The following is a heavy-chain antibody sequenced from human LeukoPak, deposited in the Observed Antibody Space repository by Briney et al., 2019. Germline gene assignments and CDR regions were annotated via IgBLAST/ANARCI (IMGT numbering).Heavy chain of an antibody. CDR3: TEALNF. CDR2: INHDGSET. Sequence: PGGSLRLSFAASGFTLSGAWMDRVRQAPGKGLEWVANINHDGSETYYVDSAKGRFTISRDNAKNSLYLQMDSLRVEDTAMYYCTEALNFWGQGTLVTVSS. V-gene: IGHV3-7*01. J-gene: IGHJ4*02. CDR1: GFTLSGAW.